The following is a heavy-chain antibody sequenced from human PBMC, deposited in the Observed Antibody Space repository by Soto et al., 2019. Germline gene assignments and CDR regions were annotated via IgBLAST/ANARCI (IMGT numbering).Heavy chain of an antibody. Sequence: SETLSLTCTVSGGSISSSSYYWGWIRQPPGKGLEWIGSIYYSGSTYYNPSLKSRVTISVDTSKNQFSLKLSSVTAADTAVYYCARLWYGSGSLDWYFDLWGRGTLVTVSS. CDR1: GGSISSSSYY. CDR3: ARLWYGSGSLDWYFDL. V-gene: IGHV4-39*01. D-gene: IGHD3-10*01. CDR2: IYYSGST. J-gene: IGHJ2*01.